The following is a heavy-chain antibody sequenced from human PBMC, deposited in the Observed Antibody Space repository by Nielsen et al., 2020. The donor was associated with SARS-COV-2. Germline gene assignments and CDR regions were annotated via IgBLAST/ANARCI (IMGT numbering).Heavy chain of an antibody. D-gene: IGHD3-3*01. CDR1: GYTFTSYG. CDR2: ISAYNGNT. Sequence: ASVKVSCKASGYTFTSYGISWVRQAPGQGLEWMGRISAYNGNTNYAQKLQGRVTMTTDTSTSTAYMELRSLRSDDTAVYYCARVEVGYDFWSGYYTKAFDIWGQGTMVTVSS. J-gene: IGHJ3*02. CDR3: ARVEVGYDFWSGYYTKAFDI. V-gene: IGHV1-18*01.